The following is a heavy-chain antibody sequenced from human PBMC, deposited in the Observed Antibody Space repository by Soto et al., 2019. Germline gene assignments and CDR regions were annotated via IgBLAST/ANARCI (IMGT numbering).Heavy chain of an antibody. Sequence: QVQLVESGGGVVQPGRSVRLSCAASGFTFSSYAMHWVRQAPGKGLEWVAIISYDGSNKYYADSVKGRFTISRDNSKNTLYLQMNSLRPEDAALYFCASQGRRGLGLFLHYWGQGTLVTVSS. J-gene: IGHJ4*02. CDR1: GFTFSSYA. CDR2: ISYDGSNK. V-gene: IGHV3-30-3*01. CDR3: ASQGRRGLGLFLHY. D-gene: IGHD3-10*01.